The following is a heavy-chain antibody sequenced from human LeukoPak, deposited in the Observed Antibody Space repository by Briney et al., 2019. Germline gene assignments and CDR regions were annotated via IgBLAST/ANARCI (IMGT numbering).Heavy chain of an antibody. J-gene: IGHJ5*02. CDR2: VNLSGVT. CDR1: GGSFSGYY. D-gene: IGHD3-16*01. V-gene: IGHV4-34*01. Sequence: PSETLSLTCAVYGGSFSGYYWSWVRQPPGMGLEWIGEVNLSGVTNYNPSLKSRITMSLDTSKNHFSLKLSSVTAADTAVYYCARPVGGRFDPWGQGTLVTVSS. CDR3: ARPVGGRFDP.